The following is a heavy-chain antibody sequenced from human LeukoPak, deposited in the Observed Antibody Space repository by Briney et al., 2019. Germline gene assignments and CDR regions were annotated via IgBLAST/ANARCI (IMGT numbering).Heavy chain of an antibody. Sequence: SETLSLTCTVSGGSISSYYWSWIRQPPGKGLEWIGYIYYSGSTNYNPSLKSRVTISVDTSKNQFSLKLSSETAADTAVYYCARAIPDYYDSSGYLGDAFDIWGQGTMVTVSS. CDR1: GGSISSYY. CDR2: IYYSGST. D-gene: IGHD3-22*01. CDR3: ARAIPDYYDSSGYLGDAFDI. V-gene: IGHV4-59*01. J-gene: IGHJ3*02.